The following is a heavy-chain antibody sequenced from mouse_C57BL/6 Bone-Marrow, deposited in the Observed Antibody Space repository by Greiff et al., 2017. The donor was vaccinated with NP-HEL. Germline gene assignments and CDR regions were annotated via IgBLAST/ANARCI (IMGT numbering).Heavy chain of an antibody. J-gene: IGHJ2*01. CDR1: GFTFSSYA. D-gene: IGHD4-1*01. CDR2: ISSGGDYI. V-gene: IGHV5-9-1*02. CDR3: TSKGPGTLFDY. Sequence: EVKVVESGEGLVKPGGSLKLSCAASGFTFSSYAMSWVRQTPEKRLEWVAYISSGGDYIYYADTVKGRFTISRDNARNTLYLQMSSLKSEDTAMYYCTSKGPGTLFDYWGQGTTLTVSS.